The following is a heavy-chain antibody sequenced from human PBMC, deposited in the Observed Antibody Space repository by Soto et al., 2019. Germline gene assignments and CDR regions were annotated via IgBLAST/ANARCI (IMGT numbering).Heavy chain of an antibody. V-gene: IGHV4-30-4*01. CDR2: IYYSGST. D-gene: IGHD6-13*01. CDR3: ARATLRSSWEGEHNWFAP. CDR1: GGSISSGDYY. Sequence: PSETLSLTCTVSGGSISSGDYYWSWIRQPPGKGLEWIGYIYYSGSTYYNPSLKSRVTISVDTSKNQFSLKLSSVTAADTAVYYCARATLRSSWEGEHNWFAPWGQGTLVTVSS. J-gene: IGHJ5*02.